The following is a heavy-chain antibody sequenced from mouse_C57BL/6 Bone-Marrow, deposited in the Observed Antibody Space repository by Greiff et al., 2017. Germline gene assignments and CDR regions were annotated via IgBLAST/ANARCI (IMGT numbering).Heavy chain of an antibody. Sequence: VHVKQSGAELVRPGSSVKMSCKTSGYTFTSYGINWVKQRPGQGLELIGYIYIGNGYTEYNEKFKGKATLTSDPSSSTAYMQLSSLTSEDSAIYFCSTRDYFDYWGQGTTLTVSS. CDR2: IYIGNGYT. CDR3: STRDYFDY. D-gene: IGHD1-1*01. CDR1: GYTFTSYG. V-gene: IGHV1-58*01. J-gene: IGHJ2*01.